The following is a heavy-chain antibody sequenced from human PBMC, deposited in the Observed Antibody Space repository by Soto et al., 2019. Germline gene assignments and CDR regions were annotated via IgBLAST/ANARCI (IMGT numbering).Heavy chain of an antibody. CDR1: GDSVSSNSAA. CDR3: ARELKRTTQSSGYYYYYYMDV. J-gene: IGHJ6*03. CDR2: TYYRSKWYN. V-gene: IGHV6-1*01. D-gene: IGHD4-4*01. Sequence: SQTLSLTCAISGDSVSSNSAAWNWIRQSPSRGLEWLGRTYYRSKWYNDYAVSVKSRITINPDTSKNQFSLQLNSVTPEDTAVYYCARELKRTTQSSGYYYYYYMDVWGKGTTVTVS.